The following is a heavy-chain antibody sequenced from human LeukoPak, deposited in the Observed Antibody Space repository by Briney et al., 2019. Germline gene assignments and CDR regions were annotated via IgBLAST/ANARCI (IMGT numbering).Heavy chain of an antibody. D-gene: IGHD3-16*01. V-gene: IGHV3-11*06. CDR3: ARVKLGGAIDY. Sequence: GGSLRLSCAASGFTFSDYYMSWIRQAPGKGLEWVSYISSSSSYTNYADSVKGRFTISKDNAKNSLYLQMNSLRAEDTAVYYCARVKLGGAIDYWGQGTLVTVSS. CDR1: GFTFSDYY. CDR2: ISSSSSYT. J-gene: IGHJ4*02.